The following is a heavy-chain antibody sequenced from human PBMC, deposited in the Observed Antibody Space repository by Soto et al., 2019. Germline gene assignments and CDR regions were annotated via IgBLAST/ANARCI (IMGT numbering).Heavy chain of an antibody. Sequence: SPTLSLTCAISGDSVSSNSAAWNGIRQSPSRGLEWLGRTYYRSKWDNDYAVSVKGRRTINPDTSKNQFSLQRNWVTPEDTAVDSCARLCPDLPRPSYYGMDVCGQGTTVTVSS. CDR3: ARLCPDLPRPSYYGMDV. J-gene: IGHJ6*02. CDR1: GDSVSSNSAA. CDR2: TYYRSKWDN. V-gene: IGHV6-1*01.